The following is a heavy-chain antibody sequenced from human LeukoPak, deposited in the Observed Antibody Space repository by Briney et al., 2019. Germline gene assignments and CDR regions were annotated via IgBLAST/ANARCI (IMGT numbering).Heavy chain of an antibody. CDR3: VAWGYLSSTRCPIDRYFFDY. CDR1: GFTFTNYA. CDR2: ISYDGGNK. V-gene: IGHV3-30-3*01. Sequence: GSLRLSCAASGFTFTNYAMHWVRQAPGKGLEWVAVISYDGGNKYYADSVKGRFTISRDNSKNTRYLQMNSLRAEDTAVYYCVAWGYLSSTRCPIDRYFFDYWGQGTLVTVSS. J-gene: IGHJ4*02. D-gene: IGHD2-2*01.